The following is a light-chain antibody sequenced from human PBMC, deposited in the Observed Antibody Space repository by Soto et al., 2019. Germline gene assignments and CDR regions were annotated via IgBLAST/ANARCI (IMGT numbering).Light chain of an antibody. J-gene: IGKJ1*01. Sequence: DLQMTQFPSSLSASVGDRVTITCRASQGIRNDLGWYQQKPGKATKRLIYAASSLQSGVPSRFSGSVSGTEFTIAISSLLPDDSATFYCLQHSTYLLTFGQGTKVEIK. CDR2: AAS. CDR3: LQHSTYLLT. V-gene: IGKV1-17*01. CDR1: QGIRND.